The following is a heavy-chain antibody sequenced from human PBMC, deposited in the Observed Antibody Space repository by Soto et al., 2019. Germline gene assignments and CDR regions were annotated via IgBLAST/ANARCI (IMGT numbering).Heavy chain of an antibody. CDR1: GYTFTSYA. Sequence: ASVKVSCKASGYTFTSYAMHWVRQAPGQRLEWMGWINAGNGNTKYSQKFQGRVTITRDTSASTAYMELSSLRSEDTAVYYCARDSGYCSSTSCQAYYGMDVWGQGTTVTVSS. D-gene: IGHD2-2*01. J-gene: IGHJ6*02. CDR3: ARDSGYCSSTSCQAYYGMDV. CDR2: INAGNGNT. V-gene: IGHV1-3*01.